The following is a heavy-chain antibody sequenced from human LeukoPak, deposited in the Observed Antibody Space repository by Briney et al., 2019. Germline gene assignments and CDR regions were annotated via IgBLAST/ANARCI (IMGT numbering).Heavy chain of an antibody. J-gene: IGHJ5*02. CDR3: ARRPALCNGAWCWFDP. Sequence: GESLKISCKGSGYSFTNYWIGWMRQMPGKGLEWMGIIYPGSSDIRYNPSFQGQVTISADKSISTAYLQWSSLKASDTAIYYCARRPALCNGAWCWFDPWGQGTLVTVSS. V-gene: IGHV5-51*01. CDR1: GYSFTNYW. CDR2: IYPGSSDI. D-gene: IGHD2-8*01.